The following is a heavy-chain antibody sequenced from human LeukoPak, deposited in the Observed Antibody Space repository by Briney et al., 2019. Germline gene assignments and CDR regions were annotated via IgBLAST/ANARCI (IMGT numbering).Heavy chain of an antibody. D-gene: IGHD2-2*02. V-gene: IGHV1-2*02. CDR2: INPNSGGT. CDR1: GYTFTGCY. Sequence: ASVKVSCKASGYTFTGCYMHWVRQAPGQGLEWMGWINPNSGGTNYAQKFQGRVTMTRDTSISTAYMELSRLRSDDTAVYYCASFCSSTSCYTAWDYWGQGTLVTVSS. CDR3: ASFCSSTSCYTAWDY. J-gene: IGHJ4*02.